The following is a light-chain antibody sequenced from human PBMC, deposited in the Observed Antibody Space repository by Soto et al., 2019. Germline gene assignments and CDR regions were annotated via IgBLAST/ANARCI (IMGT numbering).Light chain of an antibody. CDR3: SSYTSTSTLV. CDR1: RSDVGGYKY. Sequence: QSALTQPASVSGSPGQSITISCTGTRSDVGGYKYVSWYQHHPGEAPKLVMYGVNDRPSGVSNRFSGGKSGNTASLTISGLQVEDEGDYYCSSYTSTSTLVFGGGTKLTVL. V-gene: IGLV2-14*01. CDR2: GVN. J-gene: IGLJ2*01.